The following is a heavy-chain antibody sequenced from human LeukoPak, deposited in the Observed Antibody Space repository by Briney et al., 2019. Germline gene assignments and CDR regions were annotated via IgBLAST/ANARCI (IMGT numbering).Heavy chain of an antibody. Sequence: ASVKVSCKASGGTFSSYAISWVRQAPGQGLEWMGRIIPILGIANYAQKFQGRVTITADKSTSTAYMELSSLRSEDTAVYYCARDHVPPYVGIDYWGLGTLVTVSS. V-gene: IGHV1-69*04. J-gene: IGHJ4*02. CDR3: ARDHVPPYVGIDY. D-gene: IGHD1-26*01. CDR1: GGTFSSYA. CDR2: IIPILGIA.